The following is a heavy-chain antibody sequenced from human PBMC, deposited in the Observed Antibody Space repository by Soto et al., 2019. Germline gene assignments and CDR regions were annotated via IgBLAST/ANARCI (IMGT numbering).Heavy chain of an antibody. CDR2: INAGNGKT. V-gene: IGHV1-3*01. D-gene: IGHD3-22*01. Sequence: ASVKVSCKASGYTFTSYAMHWVRQAPGQRLEWMGWINAGNGKTKYSQKFQGRVTITTDKSTSTAYMELSSLRSEDTAVYYCASLKGHYYDSSRYYYDLWGQGTLVTVSS. CDR1: GYTFTSYA. CDR3: ASLKGHYYDSSRYYYDL. J-gene: IGHJ4*02.